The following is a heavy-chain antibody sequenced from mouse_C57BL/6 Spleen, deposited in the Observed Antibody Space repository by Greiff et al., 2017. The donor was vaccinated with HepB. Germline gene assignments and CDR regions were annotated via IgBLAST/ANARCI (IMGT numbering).Heavy chain of an antibody. CDR3: ARVDSNAWFAY. CDR1: GFTFSSYA. Sequence: EVKLMESGGGLVKPGGSLKLSCAASGFTFSSYAMSWVRQTPEKRLEWVATISDGGSYTYYPDNVKGRFTISRDNAKNNLYLQMSHLKSADTAMYYCARVDSNAWFAYWGQGTLVTVSA. J-gene: IGHJ3*01. CDR2: ISDGGSYT. V-gene: IGHV5-4*03. D-gene: IGHD2-5*01.